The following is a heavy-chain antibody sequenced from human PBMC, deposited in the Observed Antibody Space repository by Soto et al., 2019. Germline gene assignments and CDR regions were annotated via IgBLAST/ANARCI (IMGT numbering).Heavy chain of an antibody. J-gene: IGHJ4*02. CDR1: GGSISSGDCY. Sequence: SETLSLTCTVSGGSISSGDCYWSWIRQPPGKGLEWIGYIYYSGSTYYNPSLKSRVTISVDTSKNQFSLKLSSVTAADTAVYYCAREVGDYMLRYFDYWGQGTLVTVSS. CDR2: IYYSGST. D-gene: IGHD4-17*01. V-gene: IGHV4-30-4*01. CDR3: AREVGDYMLRYFDY.